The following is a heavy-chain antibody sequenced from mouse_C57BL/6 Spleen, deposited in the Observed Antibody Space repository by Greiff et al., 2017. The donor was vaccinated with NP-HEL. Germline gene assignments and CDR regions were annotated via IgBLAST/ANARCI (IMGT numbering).Heavy chain of an antibody. CDR2: IDPEDGET. Sequence: VQLKESGAELVKPGASVKLSCTASGFNIKDYYMHWVKQRTEQGLEWIGRIDPEDGETKYAPKFQGKATITADTSSNTAYLQLSSLTSEYTAVYYCARSEAGSSYTWFAYWGQGTLVTVSA. CDR1: GFNIKDYY. J-gene: IGHJ3*01. CDR3: ARSEAGSSYTWFAY. D-gene: IGHD1-1*01. V-gene: IGHV14-2*01.